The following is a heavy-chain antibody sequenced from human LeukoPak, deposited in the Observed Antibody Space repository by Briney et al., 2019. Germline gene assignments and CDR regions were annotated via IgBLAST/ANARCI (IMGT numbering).Heavy chain of an antibody. CDR3: ARGLIAENYYDSSGYYHWFDP. Sequence: PGGSLRLSCAASGFTVSSNYMSWVRQAPGKGLEWVSVIYSGGSTYYADSVKGRFTISRDNSKNTLYLQMNSLRAEDTAVYYCARGLIAENYYDSSGYYHWFDPWGQGTLVTVSS. V-gene: IGHV3-66*01. CDR1: GFTVSSNY. CDR2: IYSGGST. J-gene: IGHJ5*02. D-gene: IGHD3-22*01.